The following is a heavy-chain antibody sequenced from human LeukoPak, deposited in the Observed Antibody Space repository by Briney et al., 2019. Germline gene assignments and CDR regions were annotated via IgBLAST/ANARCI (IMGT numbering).Heavy chain of an antibody. CDR1: GFTFSDYY. J-gene: IGHJ4*02. V-gene: IGHV3-11*01. CDR3: AKGVAYYYDSSGAN. D-gene: IGHD3-22*01. Sequence: PGGSLRLSCAASGFTFSDYYMSWIRQAPGKGLEWVSYISSSGSTIYYADSVKGRFTISRDNAKNTLYLQMNSLRAEDTAVYYCAKGVAYYYDSSGANWGQGTLVTVSS. CDR2: ISSSGSTI.